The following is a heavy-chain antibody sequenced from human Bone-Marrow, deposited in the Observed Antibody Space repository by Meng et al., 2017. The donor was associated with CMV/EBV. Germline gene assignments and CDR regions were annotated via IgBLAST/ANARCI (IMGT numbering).Heavy chain of an antibody. V-gene: IGHV3-15*01. CDR3: TTDGITIFGAVIPRFDY. Sequence: GESLKISCAASGFTFSNAWMSWVRQAPGKGLEWVGRIKSKTDGGTTDYAAPVKGRFTISRDDSKNTLYLQMNSLKTEDTAVYYCTTDGITIFGAVIPRFDYWGQGTLVTVSS. J-gene: IGHJ4*02. D-gene: IGHD3-3*01. CDR2: IKSKTDGGTT. CDR1: GFTFSNAW.